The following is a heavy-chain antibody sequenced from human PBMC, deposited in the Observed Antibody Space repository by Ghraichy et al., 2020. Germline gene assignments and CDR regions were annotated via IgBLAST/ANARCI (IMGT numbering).Heavy chain of an antibody. CDR1: GGSFSGYY. CDR2: INHSGST. Sequence: SETLSLTCAVYGGSFSGYYWSWIRQPPGKGLEWIGEINHSGSTNYNPSLKSRVTISVDTSKNQFSLKLSSVTAADTAVYYCASGASGATVVTQIGYWGQGTLVTVSS. V-gene: IGHV4-34*01. CDR3: ASGASGATVVTQIGY. D-gene: IGHD4-23*01. J-gene: IGHJ4*02.